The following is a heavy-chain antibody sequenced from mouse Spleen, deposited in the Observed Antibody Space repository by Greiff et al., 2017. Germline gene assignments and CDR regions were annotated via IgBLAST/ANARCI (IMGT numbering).Heavy chain of an antibody. CDR1: GFTFSSYA. Sequence: EVKLVESGGGLVKLGGSLKLSCAASGFTFSSYAMSWVRQTPEKRLEWVATISSGGGNTYYPDSVKGRFTISRDNAKNTLYLQMSSLKSEDTAMYYCARLTYYRYDDAMDYWGQGTSVTVSS. CDR3: ARLTYYRYDDAMDY. D-gene: IGHD2-14*01. V-gene: IGHV5-9*04. CDR2: ISSGGGNT. J-gene: IGHJ4*01.